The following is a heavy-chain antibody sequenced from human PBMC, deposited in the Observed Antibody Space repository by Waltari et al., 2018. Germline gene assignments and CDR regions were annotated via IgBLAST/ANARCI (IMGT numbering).Heavy chain of an antibody. CDR1: GFPFDRWA. D-gene: IGHD3-22*01. CDR2: ISGSGGGT. J-gene: IGHJ4*02. Sequence: EVQLLESGGGLVQPGGSLRLSCAASGFPFDRWAIARVRQAPGKGRQGGSGISGSGGGTFYVDAVKGRFTISRDNSKNTLYLQMNSLRAEDTALYYCAADLGSGGYYLVHFDYWGQGTLVTVSS. V-gene: IGHV3-23*01. CDR3: AADLGSGGYYLVHFDY.